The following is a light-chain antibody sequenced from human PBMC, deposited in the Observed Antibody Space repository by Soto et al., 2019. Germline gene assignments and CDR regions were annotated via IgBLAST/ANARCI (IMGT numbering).Light chain of an antibody. Sequence: DIQMTQSPSSLSASVGDRVTITCRASQSISSYLNWYQQKPGKAPKLLIHAATGLQSGVPSRFSGTESETGTYFTLTISSLQPEDFATYSCQQSYTTPHFGQGTKLVI. J-gene: IGKJ2*01. CDR3: QQSYTTPH. CDR2: AAT. CDR1: QSISSY. V-gene: IGKV1-39*01.